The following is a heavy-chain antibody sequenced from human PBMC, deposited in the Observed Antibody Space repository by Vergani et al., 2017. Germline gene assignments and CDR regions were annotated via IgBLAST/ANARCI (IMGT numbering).Heavy chain of an antibody. Sequence: EVQLVESGGGLVQPGGSLRLSCAASGFTFSSYWMSWVRQAPGKGLEWVANIKQDGSEKYYVDSVKGRFTISRDNAKNSLYLQMNSLRAEDTAVYYCARVLRSSGYFSSSNPGPLDYWGQGTLVTVSS. J-gene: IGHJ4*02. V-gene: IGHV3-7*01. CDR3: ARVLRSSGYFSSSNPGPLDY. CDR2: IKQDGSEK. D-gene: IGHD3-22*01. CDR1: GFTFSSYW.